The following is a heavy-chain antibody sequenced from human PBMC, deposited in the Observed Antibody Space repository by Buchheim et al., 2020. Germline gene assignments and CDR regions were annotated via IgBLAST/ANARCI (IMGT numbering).Heavy chain of an antibody. CDR1: GFTFSSYG. Sequence: QVQLVESGGGVVQPGRSLRLSCAASGFTFSSYGMHWVRQAPGKGLEWVAVISYDGSNKYYADSVKGRFTISRDNSKNTLYLQMNSLRAEDTAVYYCAKGDYGDYELSYGMDVWGQGTT. CDR2: ISYDGSNK. CDR3: AKGDYGDYELSYGMDV. J-gene: IGHJ6*02. D-gene: IGHD4-17*01. V-gene: IGHV3-30*18.